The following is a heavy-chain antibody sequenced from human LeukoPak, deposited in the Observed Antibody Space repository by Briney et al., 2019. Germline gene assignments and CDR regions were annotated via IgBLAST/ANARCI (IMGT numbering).Heavy chain of an antibody. D-gene: IGHD3-10*01. CDR3: ARGRGGTVVRGYLDY. Sequence: ASVKVSCKASGYTFTSYGISWVRQAPGQGLEWMGWISAYNGNTNYAQKLQGRVRMTRDTSINTAYMELHSLTSEDTAVYCCARGRGGTVVRGYLDYWGQGTLVTVSS. CDR2: ISAYNGNT. CDR1: GYTFTSYG. V-gene: IGHV1-18*01. J-gene: IGHJ4*02.